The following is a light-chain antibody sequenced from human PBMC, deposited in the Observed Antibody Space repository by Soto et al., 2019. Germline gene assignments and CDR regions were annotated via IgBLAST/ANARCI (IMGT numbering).Light chain of an antibody. J-gene: IGKJ1*01. CDR2: KAA. V-gene: IGKV1-5*03. CDR3: QHYNSFSRT. CDR1: DNIVHW. Sequence: DIQMTQSPSTLSASVGDRVAITCRASDNIVHWVAWYQQKPGKAPKLLIYKAANLADEVPSRFAGSGSGTDFTLTITRLQPDDFATYYCQHYNSFSRTFGQETKVEV.